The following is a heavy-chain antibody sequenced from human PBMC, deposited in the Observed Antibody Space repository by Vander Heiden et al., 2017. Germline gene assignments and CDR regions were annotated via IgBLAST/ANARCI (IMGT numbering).Heavy chain of an antibody. V-gene: IGHV3-30-3*01. CDR1: GFTFSSYA. CDR3: ARGKQWLVIWFDP. CDR2: ISYDGSNK. J-gene: IGHJ5*02. Sequence: QVQLVESGGGVVQPGRSLRLSCAASGFTFSSYAMHWVRQAPGKGLEWVAVISYDGSNKYYADSVKGRFTISRDNSKNTLYLQMNSLRAEDTAVYYCARGKQWLVIWFDPWGQGTLVTVSS. D-gene: IGHD6-19*01.